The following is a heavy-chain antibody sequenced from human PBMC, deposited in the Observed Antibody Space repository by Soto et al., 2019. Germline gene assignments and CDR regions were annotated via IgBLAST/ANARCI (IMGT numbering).Heavy chain of an antibody. D-gene: IGHD3-16*02. J-gene: IGHJ4*02. V-gene: IGHV4-34*01. Sequence: PSETLSLTCAVYGGSFSGCYWSWIRQPPGKGLEWIGEINHSGSTNYNPSLKSRVTISVDTSKNQFSLKLSSVTAADTAVYYCAGGYDYVWGSYRPLAYWGQGTLVTVSS. CDR1: GGSFSGCY. CDR2: INHSGST. CDR3: AGGYDYVWGSYRPLAY.